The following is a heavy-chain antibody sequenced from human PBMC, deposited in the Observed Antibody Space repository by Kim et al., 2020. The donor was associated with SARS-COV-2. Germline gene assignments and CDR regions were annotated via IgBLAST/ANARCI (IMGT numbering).Heavy chain of an antibody. D-gene: IGHD6-13*01. V-gene: IGHV4-39*01. J-gene: IGHJ6*04. Sequence: SETLSLTCTVSGGSINSSSYYWGWIRQPPGKGLEWIGSIYYSGSTYYNPSLKSRVTISVDTSKNQFSLKLSSVTAADTAVYYCARRDSSSWYLNYGMDVWGAGTTVTVSS. CDR1: GGSINSSSYY. CDR3: ARRDSSSWYLNYGMDV. CDR2: IYYSGST.